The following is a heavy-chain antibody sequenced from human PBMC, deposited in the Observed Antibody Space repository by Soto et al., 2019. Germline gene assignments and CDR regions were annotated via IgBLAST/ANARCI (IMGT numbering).Heavy chain of an antibody. CDR2: IYYSGST. CDR1: GGSISSGGYY. D-gene: IGHD3-10*01. Sequence: SGTLSLTCTVSGGSISSGGYYWSWIRQHPGKGLEWIGYIYYSGSTYYNPSLKSRVTISVDTSKNQFSLKLSSVTAADTAVYYCARDADITMVRGLKSSLVWGKGTTDTVSS. CDR3: ARDADITMVRGLKSSLV. V-gene: IGHV4-31*03. J-gene: IGHJ6*04.